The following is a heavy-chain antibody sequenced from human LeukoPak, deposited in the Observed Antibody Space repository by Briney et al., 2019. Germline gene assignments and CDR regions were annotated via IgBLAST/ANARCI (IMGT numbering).Heavy chain of an antibody. V-gene: IGHV3-48*03. CDR3: ARVGRLGTHDY. D-gene: IGHD7-27*01. Sequence: GGSLRLSCAASGFTFSSYEINWVRQAPGKGLEWVSYISSSGSTIYYADSVKGRFTISRDNAKNSLYLQMNSLRAEDTAVYYCARVGRLGTHDYWGQGTLVTVSS. CDR1: GFTFSSYE. CDR2: ISSSGSTI. J-gene: IGHJ4*02.